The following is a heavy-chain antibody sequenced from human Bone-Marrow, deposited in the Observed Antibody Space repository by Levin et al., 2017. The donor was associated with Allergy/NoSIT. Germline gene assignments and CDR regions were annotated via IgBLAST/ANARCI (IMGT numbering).Heavy chain of an antibody. J-gene: IGHJ4*02. D-gene: IGHD5-12*01. CDR3: ATGYSGYMRL. CDR2: SNPMLGVP. V-gene: IGHV1-69*02. Sequence: ASVKVSCKTSGDTFSRYTITWVRQAPGQGLEWMGKSNPMLGVPNYAQKFQGRVTFIADKSTSAAYMELISLRSEDTAVYYCATGYSGYMRLWGQGTLVTVSS. CDR1: GDTFSRYT.